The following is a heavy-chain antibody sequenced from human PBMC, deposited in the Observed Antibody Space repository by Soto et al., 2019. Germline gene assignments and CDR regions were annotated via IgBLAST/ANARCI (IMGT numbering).Heavy chain of an antibody. Sequence: SETLSLTCAVSGGSISSGGYSWSWIRQPPGKGLEWIGYIYHSGSTYYNPSLKSRVTISVDRSKNQFSLKLSSVTAADTAVYYFARARAYSYEIHYWGQGTLVTVS. CDR2: IYHSGST. CDR1: GGSISSGGYS. V-gene: IGHV4-30-2*01. D-gene: IGHD5-18*01. J-gene: IGHJ4*02. CDR3: ARARAYSYEIHY.